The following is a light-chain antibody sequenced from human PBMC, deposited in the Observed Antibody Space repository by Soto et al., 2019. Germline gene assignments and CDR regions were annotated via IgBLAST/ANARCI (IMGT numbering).Light chain of an antibody. J-gene: IGLJ1*01. V-gene: IGLV2-14*01. CDR1: SSDVGGYNY. Sequence: QSALTQPASVSGSPGQSITISCTGTSSDVGGYNYVSWYQQHPGKAPKLMIYDVSNRPSGVSNRFSGSKSGNTASLTISGLQAEDEADYYCSSYTSSSTLEVSGPGTNLTVL. CDR3: SSYTSSSTLEV. CDR2: DVS.